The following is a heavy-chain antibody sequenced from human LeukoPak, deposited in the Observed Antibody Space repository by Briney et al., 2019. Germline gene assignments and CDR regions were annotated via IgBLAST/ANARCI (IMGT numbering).Heavy chain of an antibody. J-gene: IGHJ4*02. Sequence: GGSLRLSCAASGFTFANYVTHWVRQAPGKGLEWVAVTSPDEGLKFYGDSVKGRFTISRDNSKNTLYLQMNSLRAEDTAVYYCAKGSSRSSGCEEYWGQGTLVTVSS. V-gene: IGHV3-30*04. D-gene: IGHD6-19*01. CDR1: GFTFANYV. CDR3: AKGSSRSSGCEEY. CDR2: TSPDEGLK.